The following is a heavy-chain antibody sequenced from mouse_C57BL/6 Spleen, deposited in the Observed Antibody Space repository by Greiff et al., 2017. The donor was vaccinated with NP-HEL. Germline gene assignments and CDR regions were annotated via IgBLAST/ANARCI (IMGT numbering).Heavy chain of an antibody. V-gene: IGHV2-9-1*01. CDR1: GFSLTSYA. CDR2: ICTGGGT. CDR3: ARTYDGSWYFDV. D-gene: IGHD2-3*01. J-gene: IGHJ1*03. Sequence: VQLKESGPGLVAPSQSLSITCTVSGFSLTSYAISWVRQPPGKGLEWLGDICTGGGTNYNSAPKSSLSISKDNSKSQVFLKMNSLQTDDTSRYYCARTYDGSWYFDVWGTGTTVTVSS.